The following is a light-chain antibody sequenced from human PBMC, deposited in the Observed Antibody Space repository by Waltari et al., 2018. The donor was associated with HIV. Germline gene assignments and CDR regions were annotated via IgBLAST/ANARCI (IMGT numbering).Light chain of an antibody. CDR3: QHRGHWPS. CDR2: DAS. CDR1: QNIGNR. V-gene: IGKV3D-20*02. Sequence: TQSPAILSLPARRTATLSCRASQNIGNRLAWYKFKPGQPPFLLIFDASRRANAGPDRFSGSGSGTNFTLTLSNLRPWDSAMYYCQHRGHWPSFGGGTRVEI. J-gene: IGKJ4*01.